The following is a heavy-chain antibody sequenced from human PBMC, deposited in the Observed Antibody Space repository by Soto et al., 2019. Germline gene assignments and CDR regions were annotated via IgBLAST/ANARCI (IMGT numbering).Heavy chain of an antibody. D-gene: IGHD1-26*01. CDR1: GLTFTDYW. V-gene: IGHV3-7*03. CDR3: ASDRFRGTYYLRGVTYFFEE. J-gene: IGHJ4*02. CDR2: IKQDESEK. Sequence: GGSLRLSCVTYGLTFTDYWMSWVRQAPGKGLEWVANIKQDESEKNYLDTVKGRFTISRDNAKNSLYLQMNSLRAEDTAVYYCASDRFRGTYYLRGVTYFFEEWGQGAPVTVSS.